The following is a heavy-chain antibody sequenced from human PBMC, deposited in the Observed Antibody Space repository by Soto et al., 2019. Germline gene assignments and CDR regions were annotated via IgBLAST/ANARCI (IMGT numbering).Heavy chain of an antibody. J-gene: IGHJ4*01. CDR2: TYYRSKWYY. CDR3: ARGEQYSGRIFDY. D-gene: IGHD1-26*01. Sequence: QTLSLTCAITGDSVSSNSAGWSWVRQSPSRGLEWLGRTYYRSKWYYEYAVSVRGRITINPDTSKNQYSLQLNSVTPEDTAVYFCARGEQYSGRIFDYWGQGTLLTVSS. CDR1: GDSVSSNSAG. V-gene: IGHV6-1*01.